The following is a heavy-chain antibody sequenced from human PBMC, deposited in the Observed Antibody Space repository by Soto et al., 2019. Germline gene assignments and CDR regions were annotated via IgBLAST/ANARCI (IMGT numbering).Heavy chain of an antibody. CDR3: ARGGDYYGDYGTYSWFDP. Sequence: QVQLVQSGAEVKKPGASVKVSCKASGYTFTGYYMHWVRQAPGQGLEWMGWINPNSGGTNYAQKFQGSVTMTRDTSYSTAYTELSRLRSDDTAVYYCARGGDYYGDYGTYSWFDPWGQGTLVTVSS. V-gene: IGHV1-2*02. CDR2: INPNSGGT. CDR1: GYTFTGYY. J-gene: IGHJ5*02. D-gene: IGHD4-17*01.